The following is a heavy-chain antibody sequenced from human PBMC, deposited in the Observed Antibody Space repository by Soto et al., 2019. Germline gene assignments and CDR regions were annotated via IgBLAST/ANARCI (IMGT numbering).Heavy chain of an antibody. CDR1: GGSVSSGSYY. D-gene: IGHD3-10*01. J-gene: IGHJ6*02. CDR3: ARDPMVRGVITPYYYYGMDV. V-gene: IGHV4-61*01. Sequence: LSLTCTVSGGSVSSGSYYWSWIRQPPGKGLEWIGYIYYSGSTNYNPSLKSRVTISVDTSKNQFSLKLSSVTAADTAVYYCARDPMVRGVITPYYYYGMDVWGQGTTVTVSS. CDR2: IYYSGST.